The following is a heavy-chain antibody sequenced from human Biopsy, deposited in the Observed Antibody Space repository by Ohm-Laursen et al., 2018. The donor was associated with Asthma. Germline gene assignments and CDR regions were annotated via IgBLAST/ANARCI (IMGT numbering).Heavy chain of an antibody. CDR3: AKAERYFDWYWFDP. CDR2: ISGLCGST. V-gene: IGHV3-23*01. CDR1: GHTTSSNA. J-gene: IGHJ5*02. D-gene: IGHD3-9*01. Sequence: PRRTRAATGHTTSSNATSRARQAPGKGPERDSAISGLCGSTYYADSVKGRFTISRDNSKNTLYLQMNSLRAEDTAVYYCAKAERYFDWYWFDPWGQGTLVTVSS.